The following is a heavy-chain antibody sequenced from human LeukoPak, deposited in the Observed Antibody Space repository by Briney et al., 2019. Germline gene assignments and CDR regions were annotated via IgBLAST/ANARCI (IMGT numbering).Heavy chain of an antibody. CDR2: INPSGGST. V-gene: IGHV1-46*01. CDR3: ASLGTKTGTTKVPFDY. CDR1: GYTFTSYY. Sequence: SVKVSCKASGYTFTSYYMHWVRQAPGQGLEWMGIINPSGGSTSYAQKFQGRVTMTRDTSTSTVYMELSSLRSEDTAVYYCASLGTKTGTTKVPFDYWGQGTLVTVSS. J-gene: IGHJ4*02. D-gene: IGHD1-7*01.